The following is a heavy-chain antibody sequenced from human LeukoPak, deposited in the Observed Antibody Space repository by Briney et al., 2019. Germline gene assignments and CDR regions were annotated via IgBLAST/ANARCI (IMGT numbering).Heavy chain of an antibody. Sequence: SETLSLTCAVYGGSFSGYYWSWIRQPPGKGLEWIGKINHSGSTNYNPSLKSRVTISVDTSKNQFSLKLSSVTAADTAVYYCAREGYPSWGQGTLVTVSS. CDR1: GGSFSGYY. V-gene: IGHV4-34*01. CDR3: AREGYPS. D-gene: IGHD6-13*01. CDR2: INHSGST. J-gene: IGHJ5*02.